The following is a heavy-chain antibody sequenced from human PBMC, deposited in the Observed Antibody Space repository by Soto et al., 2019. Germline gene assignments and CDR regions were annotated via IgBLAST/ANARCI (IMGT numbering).Heavy chain of an antibody. V-gene: IGHV3-21*06. J-gene: IGHJ3*02. CDR3: ATIGDRDGFDI. CDR2: ISTSGSYL. Sequence: EVQLVESGGGLVKPEESLRLSCAASGFSFSRYNMKWVRQAPGKGLEWVSAISTSGSYLFYAGSVRGRFNIFRDDAKNSLHRQMNSLRVEDSAVYYCATIGDRDGFDIWGQGTTVIVSS. CDR1: GFSFSRYN. D-gene: IGHD4-17*01.